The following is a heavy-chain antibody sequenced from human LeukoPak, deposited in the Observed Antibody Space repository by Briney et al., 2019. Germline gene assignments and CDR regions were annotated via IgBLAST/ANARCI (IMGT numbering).Heavy chain of an antibody. J-gene: IGHJ5*01. CDR1: DGSINNYY. D-gene: IGHD1-1*01. CDR3: ARLKWGTTSWFDP. Sequence: SETLSLTCTVTDGSINNYYWNWLRQPPGKGLEWIGYIYDNGSTNYNASLKSRVTVSVDTSKNQFSLKLSSVTAADTAAYYCARLKWGTTSWFDPWGQGTLVTVAS. CDR2: IYDNGST. V-gene: IGHV4-59*08.